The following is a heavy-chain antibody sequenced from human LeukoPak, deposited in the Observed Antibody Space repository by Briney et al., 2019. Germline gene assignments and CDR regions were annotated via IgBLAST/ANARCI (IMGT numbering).Heavy chain of an antibody. J-gene: IGHJ4*02. CDR2: ILHDGSNK. Sequence: GSLRLSCAASGFTFSSYAMHWVRQAPGKGLEWVAVILHDGSNKQYADSVKCRFTISRDNSKNTLYLQINSLRAEDTAVYYCATLSGDSHGYDYWGLGTLVTVSS. V-gene: IGHV3-30*03. D-gene: IGHD5-18*01. CDR3: ATLSGDSHGYDY. CDR1: GFTFSSYA.